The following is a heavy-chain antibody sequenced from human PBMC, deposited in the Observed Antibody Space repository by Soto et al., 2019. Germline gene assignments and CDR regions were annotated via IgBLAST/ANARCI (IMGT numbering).Heavy chain of an antibody. J-gene: IGHJ4*02. CDR1: GFTFSSYA. CDR3: SRDYTIFGVVITSLGSYFDY. CDR2: ISYDGSNK. V-gene: IGHV3-30-3*01. D-gene: IGHD3-3*01. Sequence: PGGSLRLSCAASGFTFSSYAMHWVRQAPGKGLEWVAVISYDGSNKYYADSVKGRFTISRDNSKNTLYLQMNSLRAGDTAVYYCSRDYTIFGVVITSLGSYFDYWGQGTLVTVSS.